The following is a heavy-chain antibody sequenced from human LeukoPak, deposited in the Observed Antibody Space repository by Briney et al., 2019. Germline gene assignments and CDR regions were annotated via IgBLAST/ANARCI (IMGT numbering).Heavy chain of an antibody. V-gene: IGHV3-15*04. J-gene: IGHJ4*02. CDR2: VANRADGGRA. CDR3: AASATTPGGFDY. D-gene: IGHD1/OR15-1a*01. Sequence: GGSLRLSCAASGFTFNNAYIGWVRQAPGKGLEWVARVANRADGGRAEYITPVQGRFTISRDDSKDTLYLQMNSLKTEDTAVYYCAASATTPGGFDYWGQGTLVTVSS. CDR1: GFTFNNAY.